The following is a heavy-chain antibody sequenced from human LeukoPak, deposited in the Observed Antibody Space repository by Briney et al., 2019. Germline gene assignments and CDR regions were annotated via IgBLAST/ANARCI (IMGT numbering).Heavy chain of an antibody. CDR1: GFTFSSYS. V-gene: IGHV3-66*01. Sequence: SGGSLRLSCAASGFTFSSYSMNWVRQAPGKGLEWVSVIYSGGSTYYADSVKGRFTISRDNSKNTLDLQMNSLRAEDTAVYYCASRDYDYDSGSYSSGPIDYWGQGTLVTVSS. CDR3: ASRDYDYDSGSYSSGPIDY. J-gene: IGHJ4*02. D-gene: IGHD3-10*01. CDR2: IYSGGST.